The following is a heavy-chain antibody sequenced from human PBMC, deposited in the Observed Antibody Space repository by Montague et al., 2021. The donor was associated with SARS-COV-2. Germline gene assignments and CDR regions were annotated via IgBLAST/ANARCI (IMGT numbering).Heavy chain of an antibody. CDR2: VYYTGNT. CDR3: ARRTPAGGVFDY. J-gene: IGHJ4*02. CDR1: GGSIGSGAYF. D-gene: IGHD4-23*01. Sequence: SETLSLTCTVSGGSIGSGAYFGAWIRQPPGKGLEWIGSVYYTGNTYYNPSLKSRVTISVDSSKNQFSLTVSSVTAADTAVYYCARRTPAGGVFDYWGQGTLVTVSS. V-gene: IGHV4-39*01.